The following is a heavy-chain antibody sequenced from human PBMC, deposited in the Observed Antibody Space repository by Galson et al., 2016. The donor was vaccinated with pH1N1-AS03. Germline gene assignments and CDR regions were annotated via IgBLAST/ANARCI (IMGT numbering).Heavy chain of an antibody. CDR2: ISGNGFST. D-gene: IGHD2-15*01. CDR3: VTDGTFGSTIEH. V-gene: IGHV3-64*01. J-gene: IGHJ4*02. CDR1: GFTFSSYA. Sequence: SLRLSCAASGFTFSSYAMFWVRQAPGKGLEYVSAISGNGFSTYYASSVKDRFTISRDNSKNTLFLQMGSLRPEDMAVYYCVTDGTFGSTIEHWGQGTLVTVSS.